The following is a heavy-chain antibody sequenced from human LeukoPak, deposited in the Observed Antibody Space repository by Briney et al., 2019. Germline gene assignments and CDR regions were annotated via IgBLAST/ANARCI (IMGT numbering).Heavy chain of an antibody. CDR3: ARVDIVATPRGYFDY. Sequence: GASVKVSRKASGYTFTGYYMHWVRQAPGQGLEWMGWINPNSGGTNYAQKFQGRVTMTRDTSISTAYMELSRLRSDDTAVYYCARVDIVATPRGYFDYWGQGTLVTVSS. J-gene: IGHJ4*02. V-gene: IGHV1-2*02. CDR1: GYTFTGYY. D-gene: IGHD5-12*01. CDR2: INPNSGGT.